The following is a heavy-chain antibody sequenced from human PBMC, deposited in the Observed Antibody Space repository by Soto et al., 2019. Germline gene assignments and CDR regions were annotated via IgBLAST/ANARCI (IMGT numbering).Heavy chain of an antibody. CDR2: ISAYNGNT. CDR3: VRDVYINIGFTSFNWCDP. CDR1: VYTFTSSG. D-gene: IGHD1-20*01. J-gene: IGHJ5*02. V-gene: IGHV1-18*01. Sequence: ASVKLSCKSSVYTFTSSGISWVRQAPGQGREWMGWISAYNGNTNYAQKLQGRVTMTTDTSTSTTNMELRGLRSDETAGHYCVRDVYINIGFTSFNWCDPWGQGTLVTVSS.